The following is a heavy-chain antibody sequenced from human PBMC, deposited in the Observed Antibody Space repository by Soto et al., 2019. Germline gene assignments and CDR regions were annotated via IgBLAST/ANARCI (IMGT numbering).Heavy chain of an antibody. J-gene: IGHJ4*02. CDR1: GFSLSNTRMA. CDR3: AHIVVAGLGYYFDY. D-gene: IGHD6-19*01. V-gene: IGHV2-5*02. Sequence: QITLKESGPTLVKPTQTLTLTCTFSGFSLSNTRMAVGWIRQPPGKALEWLALIYWDDDKRYSPFLKSRLTITQDPSKNQVVLTMSNMDPVDTARYYCAHIVVAGLGYYFDYWGQGTLVTVSS. CDR2: IYWDDDK.